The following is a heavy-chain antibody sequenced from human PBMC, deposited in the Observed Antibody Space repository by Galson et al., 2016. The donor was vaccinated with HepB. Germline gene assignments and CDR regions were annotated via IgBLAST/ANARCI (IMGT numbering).Heavy chain of an antibody. CDR3: ARVVVLIPHWIDT. CDR1: GGSMNNYY. J-gene: IGHJ5*02. V-gene: IGHV4-59*01. Sequence: QVQLQESGPGLVKPSETLSLTCTVSGGSMNNYYWTWIRQPPGKGLEWIGYIYHNGGTNYNPSLKSRVDISVDQAKNQFALKVRSWTASDTAVYYCARVVVLIPHWIDTWGQGTLVTVSS. D-gene: IGHD2-2*02. CDR2: IYHNGGT.